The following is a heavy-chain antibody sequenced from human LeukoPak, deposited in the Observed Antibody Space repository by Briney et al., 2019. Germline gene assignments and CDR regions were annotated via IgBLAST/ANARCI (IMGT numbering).Heavy chain of an antibody. CDR1: EFTFSNYA. V-gene: IGHV3-23*01. J-gene: IGHJ4*02. CDR3: AKAVQGHKYYFDY. D-gene: IGHD3-10*02. Sequence: GGSLRLSCATSEFTFSNYAMNWVRQAPGKGLEWVSAISGSGGNTYYADSVKGRFTISRDNSENTLYLQMNSLRAEDTAVYYCAKAVQGHKYYFDYWGQGTLVTVSS. CDR2: ISGSGGNT.